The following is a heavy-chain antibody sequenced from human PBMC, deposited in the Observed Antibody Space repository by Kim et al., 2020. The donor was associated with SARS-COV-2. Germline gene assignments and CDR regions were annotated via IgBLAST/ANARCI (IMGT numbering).Heavy chain of an antibody. V-gene: IGHV3-48*02. CDR3: AGGRSDYGGGGHDP. D-gene: IGHD4-17*01. Sequence: SVKGRFTISRDNAKNSLYRQMNSLGDGDTAVYYCAGGRSDYGGGGHDPWGQGTLVTVSS. J-gene: IGHJ5*02.